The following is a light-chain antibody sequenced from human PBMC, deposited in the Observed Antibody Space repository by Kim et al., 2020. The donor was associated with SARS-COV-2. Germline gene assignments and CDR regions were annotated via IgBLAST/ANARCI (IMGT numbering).Light chain of an antibody. CDR2: VAS. V-gene: IGKV3-20*01. J-gene: IGKJ2*01. CDR3: QQYGGAPFT. CDR1: QSVSSDY. Sequence: EIVLTQSPGTLSLSPGESATLSCRASQSVSSDYLAWYQQKPGQAPRLLIYVASSRATGIPDRFSGSGSGTDFTLTISRLEPEDFAVYYCQQYGGAPFTFGQGTKLEI.